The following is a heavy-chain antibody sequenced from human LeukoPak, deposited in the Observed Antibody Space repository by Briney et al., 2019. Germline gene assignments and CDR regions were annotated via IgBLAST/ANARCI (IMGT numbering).Heavy chain of an antibody. CDR2: ISSSGSTI. Sequence: QAGGSLRLSCAASGFTFSSYEMNWVRQAPGKGLEWVSYISSSGSTIYYADSVKGRFTISRDNAKNSLYLQMNSLRAEDTAVYYCARGDDYYYGMDVWGQGTTVTVSS. J-gene: IGHJ6*02. CDR1: GFTFSSYE. V-gene: IGHV3-48*03. CDR3: ARGDDYYYGMDV.